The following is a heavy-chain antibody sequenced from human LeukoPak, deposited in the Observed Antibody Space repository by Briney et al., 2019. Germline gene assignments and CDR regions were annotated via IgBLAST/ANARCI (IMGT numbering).Heavy chain of an antibody. CDR3: ARDKIVGATHFDY. CDR2: MKQDGSET. J-gene: IGHJ4*02. CDR1: RFTFSNYW. D-gene: IGHD1-26*01. Sequence: PGGSLRLSCAASRFTFSNYWMSWVRQAPGKGLEWVANMKQDGSETYYVDSVKGRFTISRDNAKNSLYLQMNSLRAEDTAVYYCARDKIVGATHFDYWGQGALVTVSS. V-gene: IGHV3-7*01.